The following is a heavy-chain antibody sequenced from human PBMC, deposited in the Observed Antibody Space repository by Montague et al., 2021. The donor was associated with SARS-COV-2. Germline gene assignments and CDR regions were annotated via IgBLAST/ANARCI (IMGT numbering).Heavy chain of an antibody. Sequence: SETLSLTCAVYGASFSGDYWSWIRQSQGKGLEWIGEITHTGTINYNPSLESRVANSEDTSNNQFSLKMKSVTAADTAIYYCARGRHGLPSRFPLPVGVAFDLWGQGTTVTVSS. CDR1: GASFSGDY. CDR2: ITHTGTI. CDR3: ARGRHGLPSRFPLPVGVAFDL. V-gene: IGHV4-34*01. D-gene: IGHD5-24*01. J-gene: IGHJ3*01.